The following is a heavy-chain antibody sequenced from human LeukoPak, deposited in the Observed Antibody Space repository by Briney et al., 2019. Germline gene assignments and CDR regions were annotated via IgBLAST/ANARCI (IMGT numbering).Heavy chain of an antibody. D-gene: IGHD3-10*01. J-gene: IGHJ6*02. CDR2: INPHSGGT. Sequence: ASVKVSCKTSGYTFNVNYIHWVRQAPGQGLEWMGWINPHSGGTKYAEKFQGGVTMTRDTSITTAYMELSSLTSDHTAVYYCARSGSSGSPHYHGMDAWGQGTTVIVSS. CDR3: ARSGSSGSPHYHGMDA. V-gene: IGHV1-2*02. CDR1: GYTFNVNY.